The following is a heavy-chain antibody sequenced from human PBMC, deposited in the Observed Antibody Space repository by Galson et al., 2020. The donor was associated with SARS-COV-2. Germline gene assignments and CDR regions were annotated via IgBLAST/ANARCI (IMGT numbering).Heavy chain of an antibody. CDR1: GGSISSYY. D-gene: IGHD2-15*01. Sequence: SETLSLTCTVSGGSISSYYWSWIRQPPGKGLEWIGHIYYSGSTSYNPSLTSRVTLPVDTSKNQFSLKLRSVTAADTAVYYCARVDCSGGSCYYYAFDIWGQGTMVTVSS. CDR2: IYYSGST. CDR3: ARVDCSGGSCYYYAFDI. J-gene: IGHJ3*02. V-gene: IGHV4-59*13.